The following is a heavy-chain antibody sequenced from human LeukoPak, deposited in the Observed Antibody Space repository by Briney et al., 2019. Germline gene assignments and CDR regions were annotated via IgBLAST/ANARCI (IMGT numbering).Heavy chain of an antibody. CDR3: ARDGGLLGDFDY. CDR1: GFTFSSYE. Sequence: GGSLRLSCAASGFTFSSYEMNWVRQAPGKGLEWVSYISSSGSTIYYADSVKGRFTISRDNAKNSLYLQMNSLRAEDTALYYCARDGGLLGDFDYWGQGTLVTVSS. J-gene: IGHJ4*02. V-gene: IGHV3-48*03. D-gene: IGHD3-16*01. CDR2: ISSSGSTI.